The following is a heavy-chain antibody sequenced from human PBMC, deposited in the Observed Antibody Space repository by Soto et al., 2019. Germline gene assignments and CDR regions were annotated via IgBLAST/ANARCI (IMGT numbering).Heavy chain of an antibody. CDR3: ARDPRSGYYYMDV. J-gene: IGHJ6*03. CDR2: ISSSSSYI. Sequence: EVQLVESGGGLVKPGGSLRLSCAASGFTFSSYSMNWVRQAPGKGLEWVSSISSSSSYIYYADSVKGRFTISRDNAKNSLYLQMNSLRAEDTAVYYCARDPRSGYYYMDVWGKGTTVTVSS. CDR1: GFTFSSYS. V-gene: IGHV3-21*01.